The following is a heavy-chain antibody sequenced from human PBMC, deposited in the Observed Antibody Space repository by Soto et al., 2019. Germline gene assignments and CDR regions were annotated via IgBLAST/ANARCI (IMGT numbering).Heavy chain of an antibody. CDR1: GGSFSGYY. D-gene: IGHD1-1*01. Sequence: SETLSLTCGVYGGSFSGYYWSWIRQSPGKGLEWIGEINDSGSTNSNPSLKSRVTISIDTSKNQFSLKLSSVTAADTAIYYCARLSLRVQLQRRGQAPSGFDYWGQGTLVTVSS. CDR2: INDSGST. V-gene: IGHV4-34*01. J-gene: IGHJ4*02. CDR3: ARLSLRVQLQRRGQAPSGFDY.